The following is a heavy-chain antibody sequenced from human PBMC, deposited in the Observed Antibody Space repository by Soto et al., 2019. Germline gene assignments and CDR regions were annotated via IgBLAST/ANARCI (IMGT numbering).Heavy chain of an antibody. D-gene: IGHD3-10*01. CDR1: GYTFTSYD. J-gene: IGHJ4*02. V-gene: IGHV1-8*01. CDR2: VNPNNGHT. Sequence: QVQLLQSGAEVKKPGASVKVSCKASGYTFTSYDINWVRQATGQGLEGMGWVNPNNGHTGYAQKFQGRVTMTRNTSISTAYMELYSLRSEDTAVYYCVRLFYYGSGSWVEWGQGTLVTVSS. CDR3: VRLFYYGSGSWVE.